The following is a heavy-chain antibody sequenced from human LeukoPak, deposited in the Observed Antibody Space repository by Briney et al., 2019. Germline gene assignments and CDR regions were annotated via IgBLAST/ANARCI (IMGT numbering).Heavy chain of an antibody. CDR3: AREESQEVTYYDVLTGETSNSYYYYYMDV. Sequence: ASVKVSCKASGYTFTKYAISWVRQAPGQGLEWMGWISPYNGDTNYPHKLQGRVTMTADTSTSTASMELRSLRSDDTAVYYCAREESQEVTYYDVLTGETSNSYYYYYMDVRGKGTTVTVSS. J-gene: IGHJ6*03. V-gene: IGHV1-18*01. CDR1: GYTFTKYA. CDR2: ISPYNGDT. D-gene: IGHD3-9*01.